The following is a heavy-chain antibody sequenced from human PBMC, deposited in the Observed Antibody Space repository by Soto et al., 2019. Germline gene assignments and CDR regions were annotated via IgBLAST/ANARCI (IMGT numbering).Heavy chain of an antibody. D-gene: IGHD3-22*01. J-gene: IGHJ1*01. Sequence: PGGSLRLSCAVSGFSFGTYTVNWVRQAPGMGLEWVSGLSDSVGTTHYAYSVKGRFTISRDKSKNTLYLQMNNLRAEDTAVYYCPKHLIGGRLQSPFDLWRQRTQVTVCS. CDR3: PKHLIGGRLQSPFDL. V-gene: IGHV3-23*01. CDR1: GFSFGTYT. CDR2: LSDSVGTT.